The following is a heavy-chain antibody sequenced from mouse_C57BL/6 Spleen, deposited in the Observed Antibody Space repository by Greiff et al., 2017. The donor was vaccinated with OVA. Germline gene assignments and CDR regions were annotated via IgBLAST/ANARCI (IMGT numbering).Heavy chain of an antibody. CDR1: GYTFTDYY. J-gene: IGHJ4*01. V-gene: IGHV1-26*01. CDR3: TNSPITTVVANAMDY. D-gene: IGHD1-1*01. CDR2: INPNNGGT. Sequence: EVQLQQSGPELVKPGASVKISCKASGYTFTDYYMNWVKQSHGKSLEWIGDINPNNGGTSYNQKFKGKATLTVDTSSSTAYMQLSSLTSEDTAVYYCTNSPITTVVANAMDYWGQGTSVTVSS.